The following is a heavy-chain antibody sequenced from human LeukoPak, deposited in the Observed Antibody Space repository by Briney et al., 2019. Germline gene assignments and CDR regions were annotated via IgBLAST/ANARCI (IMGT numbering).Heavy chain of an antibody. D-gene: IGHD3-16*01. CDR1: GYTFTGYY. CDR3: ARAGGESLYYFDY. J-gene: IGHJ4*02. CDR2: INPNSGGT. Sequence: GASVKVSCKASGYTFTGYYMHWVRQAPRQGLEWMGWINPNSGGTNYAQKFQGRVTMTRDTSISTAYMELSRLRSDDTAVYYCARAGGESLYYFDYWGQGTLVTVSS. V-gene: IGHV1-2*02.